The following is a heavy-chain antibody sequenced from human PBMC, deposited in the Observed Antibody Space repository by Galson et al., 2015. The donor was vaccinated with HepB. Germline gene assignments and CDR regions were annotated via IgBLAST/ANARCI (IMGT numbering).Heavy chain of an antibody. D-gene: IGHD3-22*01. CDR1: GYIFTNYG. Sequence: SVKVSCKASGYIFTNYGISWVRQAPGQGLEWMGWIGSYSSYTNYAQKFQGRVTMTTDTSTSTAYMELRSLRSDDTAVYYCARDPASSGYYYLWGQGTLVTVSS. V-gene: IGHV1-18*04. CDR2: IGSYSSYT. CDR3: ARDPASSGYYYL. J-gene: IGHJ1*01.